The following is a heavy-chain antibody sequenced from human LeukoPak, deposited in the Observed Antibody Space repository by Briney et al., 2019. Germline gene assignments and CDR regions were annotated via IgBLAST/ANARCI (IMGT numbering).Heavy chain of an antibody. V-gene: IGHV3-30-3*01. D-gene: IGHD6-19*01. Sequence: GGSLRLSCAASGFTFNTYAMHWVRQAAGMGLEWVAVISSAGSTKYYADSVKGRFTVSRDNSESTLYLQMNSLRAEGTAVYYCARRIFQGSSGWYLFDYWGQGTLVTVSS. J-gene: IGHJ4*02. CDR2: ISSAGSTK. CDR1: GFTFNTYA. CDR3: ARRIFQGSSGWYLFDY.